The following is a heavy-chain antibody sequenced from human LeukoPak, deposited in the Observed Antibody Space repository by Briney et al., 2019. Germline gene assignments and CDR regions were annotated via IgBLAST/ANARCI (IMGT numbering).Heavy chain of an antibody. CDR3: AKGFLFSSSWYSDY. J-gene: IGHJ4*01. CDR1: GFTFSSYW. V-gene: IGHV3-74*01. Sequence: SGGSLRLSCAASGFTFSSYWMHWVRQAPGKGLVWVSRINTDGSSTSYADSVKGRFTISRDNAKNTLYLQMNSLRAEDTAVYYCAKGFLFSSSWYSDYWGHGTLVTVSS. D-gene: IGHD6-13*01. CDR2: INTDGSST.